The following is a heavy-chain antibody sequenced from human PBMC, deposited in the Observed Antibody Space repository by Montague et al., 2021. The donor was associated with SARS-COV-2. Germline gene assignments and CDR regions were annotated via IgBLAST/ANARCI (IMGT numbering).Heavy chain of an antibody. D-gene: IGHD6-19*01. CDR2: TNSDGRST. V-gene: IGHV3-74*01. CDR1: GFTFSNYW. J-gene: IGHJ5*02. Sequence: SLRLSCAVSGFTFSNYWMHWVRQAPGRGLEWVSRTNSDGRSTTYADSVKGRFTISRDNAKNTLFLQINSLRGEDTAVYYCGREVGMVVARTLGRLDPWGQGTLVTVSS. CDR3: GREVGMVVARTLGRLDP.